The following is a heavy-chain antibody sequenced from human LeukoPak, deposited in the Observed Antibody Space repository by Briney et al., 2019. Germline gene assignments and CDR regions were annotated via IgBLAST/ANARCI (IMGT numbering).Heavy chain of an antibody. Sequence: PSEALSLTCAVYGVSFSGYYWSWLRQPPGKGLEWIGEINHSGSTNYNPSLKSRVTISVDTSKNQFSLKLSSVTAADTAVYYCVEGVRGVIDGPYGMDVWGQGTTVTVSS. J-gene: IGHJ6*02. D-gene: IGHD3-10*01. CDR2: INHSGST. V-gene: IGHV4-34*01. CDR3: VEGVRGVIDGPYGMDV. CDR1: GVSFSGYY.